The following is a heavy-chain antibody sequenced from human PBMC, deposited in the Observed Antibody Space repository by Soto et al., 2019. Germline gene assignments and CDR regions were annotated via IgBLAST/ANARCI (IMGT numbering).Heavy chain of an antibody. V-gene: IGHV4-59*08. D-gene: IGHD6-13*01. CDR1: GGSISSYY. Sequence: SETLSLTCTVSGGSISSYYWSWIRQPPGKGLEWIGYIYYSGSTNYNPSLKSRVTISVDTSKNQFSLKLSSVTAADTAVYYCARRPSLAGPWFDPWGQGTLVTVSS. J-gene: IGHJ5*02. CDR3: ARRPSLAGPWFDP. CDR2: IYYSGST.